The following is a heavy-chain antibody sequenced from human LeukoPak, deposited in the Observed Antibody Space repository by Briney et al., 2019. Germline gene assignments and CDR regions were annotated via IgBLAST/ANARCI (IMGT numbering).Heavy chain of an antibody. CDR2: IYYSGST. Sequence: SETLSFTCTVSGGSISSYYWSWIRQPPGKGLEWIGYIYYSGSTNYNPSLKSRVTISVDTSKNQFSLKLSSVTAADTAVYYCASGFVMADFDYWGQGTLVTVSS. V-gene: IGHV4-59*01. CDR3: ASGFVMADFDY. J-gene: IGHJ4*02. CDR1: GGSISSYY. D-gene: IGHD2-8*01.